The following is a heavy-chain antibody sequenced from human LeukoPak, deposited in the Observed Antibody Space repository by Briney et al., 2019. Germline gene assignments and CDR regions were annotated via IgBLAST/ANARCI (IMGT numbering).Heavy chain of an antibody. CDR2: IHDGGAT. V-gene: IGHV4-31*03. Sequence: SQTLSLTCTVSGGSISNGGYYWTWIRQHPGKGLEWIGYIHDGGATYYDPSLKSRVTISLDTFKNQFSLNLTSVTAADTALYYCATRPGIAAAGLFYWGQGTLVTVSS. J-gene: IGHJ4*02. CDR1: GGSISNGGYY. D-gene: IGHD6-13*01. CDR3: ATRPGIAAAGLFY.